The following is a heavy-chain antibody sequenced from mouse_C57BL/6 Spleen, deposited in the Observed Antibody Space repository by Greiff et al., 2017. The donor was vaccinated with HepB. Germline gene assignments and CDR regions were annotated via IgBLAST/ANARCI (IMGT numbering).Heavy chain of an antibody. V-gene: IGHV1-80*01. Sequence: QVQLKESGAELVKPGASVKISCKASGYAFSSYWMNWVKQRPGKGLEWIGQIYPGDGDTNYNGKFKGKATLTADKSSSTAYMQLSSLTSEDSAVYFCAKRNDGYSFDYWGQGTTLTVSS. CDR2: IYPGDGDT. CDR1: GYAFSSYW. CDR3: AKRNDGYSFDY. D-gene: IGHD2-3*01. J-gene: IGHJ2*01.